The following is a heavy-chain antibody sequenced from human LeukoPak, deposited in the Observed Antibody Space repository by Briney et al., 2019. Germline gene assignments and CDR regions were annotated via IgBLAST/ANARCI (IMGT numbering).Heavy chain of an antibody. Sequence: SVKVSCKASGGTFSSYAISWVRQAPGQGLEWMGGIIPIFGTANYAQKFQGKVTITADESTSTAYMELSSLRSEDTAVYYCARDVSYGSAPNWFDPWGQGTLVTVSS. J-gene: IGHJ5*02. V-gene: IGHV1-69*01. CDR3: ARDVSYGSAPNWFDP. D-gene: IGHD3-10*01. CDR1: GGTFSSYA. CDR2: IIPIFGTA.